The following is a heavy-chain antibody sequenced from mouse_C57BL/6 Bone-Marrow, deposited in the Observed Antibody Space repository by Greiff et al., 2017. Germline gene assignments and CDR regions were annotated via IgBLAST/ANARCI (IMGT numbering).Heavy chain of an antibody. V-gene: IGHV1-81*01. D-gene: IGHD2-3*01. J-gene: IGHJ4*01. CDR1: GYTFTSYG. CDR3: ARWGYCYYYAMDY. CDR2: IYPRSGNT. Sequence: QVQLQQSGAELARPGASVKLSCKASGYTFTSYGISWVKQRTGQGLEWIGEIYPRSGNTYYNEKFKGKATLTADKSSSTAYMELRSLTSEDSAVYFCARWGYCYYYAMDYWGQGTAVTVSS.